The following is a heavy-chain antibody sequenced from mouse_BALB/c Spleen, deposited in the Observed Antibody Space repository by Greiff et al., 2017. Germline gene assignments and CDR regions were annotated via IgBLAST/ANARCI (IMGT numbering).Heavy chain of an antibody. CDR3: ASSAYYRYDYAMDY. CDR1: GYTFTDYN. CDR2: INPNNGGT. D-gene: IGHD2-14*01. J-gene: IGHJ4*01. V-gene: IGHV1-18*01. Sequence: EVQLQESGPELVKPGASVKIPCKASGYTFTDYNMDWVKQSHGKSLEWIGDINPNNGGTIYNQKFKGKATLTVDKSSSTAYMELRSLTSEDTAVYYCASSAYYRYDYAMDYWGQGTSVTVSS.